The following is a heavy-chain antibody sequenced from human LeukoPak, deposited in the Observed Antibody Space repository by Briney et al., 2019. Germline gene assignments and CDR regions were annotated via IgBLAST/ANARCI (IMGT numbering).Heavy chain of an antibody. CDR2: IWYDGSNK. V-gene: IGHV3-33*08. Sequence: GGSLRLSCAASGFTFSSYGMHWVRQAPGKGLEWVAVIWYDGSNKYYADSVKGRFTISRDNSKNTLYLQMNSLRAEDTAVYYCAREVERWLQLGAFDIWGQGTMVTVSS. CDR3: AREVERWLQLGAFDI. J-gene: IGHJ3*02. CDR1: GFTFSSYG. D-gene: IGHD5-24*01.